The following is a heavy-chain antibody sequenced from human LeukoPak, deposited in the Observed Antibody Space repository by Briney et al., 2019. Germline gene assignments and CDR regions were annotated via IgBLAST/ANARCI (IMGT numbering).Heavy chain of an antibody. CDR3: ARGADAFDM. V-gene: IGHV4-39*01. J-gene: IGHJ3*02. CDR2: IYYSGST. Sequence: PSETLSLTCSVSGGSISSSSYYWGWIRQPPGKGLQWIGSIYYSGSTHYNPSLKSRVTISVDTSKNQFSLKLSSVTAADTAVYYCARGADAFDMWGQGTMVIVSS. CDR1: GGSISSSSYY. D-gene: IGHD4/OR15-4a*01.